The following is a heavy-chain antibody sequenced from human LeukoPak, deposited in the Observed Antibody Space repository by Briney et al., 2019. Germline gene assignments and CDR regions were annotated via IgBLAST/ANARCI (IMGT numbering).Heavy chain of an antibody. V-gene: IGHV3-9*01. CDR3: AKAGTIAVAGSGFGY. Sequence: PGGSLRLSCAASGFTFDDYAMHWVRQAPGKGLEWVSGISWNSGSIGYADSVKGRFTISRDNAKNSLYLQMNSLRAEDTALYYCAKAGTIAVAGSGFGYWGQGTLVTVSS. CDR1: GFTFDDYA. J-gene: IGHJ4*02. CDR2: ISWNSGSI. D-gene: IGHD6-19*01.